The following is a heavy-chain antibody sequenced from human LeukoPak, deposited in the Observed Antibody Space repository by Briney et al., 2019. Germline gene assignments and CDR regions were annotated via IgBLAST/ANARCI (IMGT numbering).Heavy chain of an antibody. CDR1: GYTLTELS. Sequence: ASVKVSCKVSGYTLTELSMHWVRQAPGKGLEWMGGFDPEDGETIYAQKFQGRVTMTEDTSTDTAYMELSRLRSDDTAVYYCATGAGYSSGWTWGDYWGQGTLVTVSS. D-gene: IGHD6-19*01. CDR3: ATGAGYSSGWTWGDY. J-gene: IGHJ4*02. V-gene: IGHV1-24*01. CDR2: FDPEDGET.